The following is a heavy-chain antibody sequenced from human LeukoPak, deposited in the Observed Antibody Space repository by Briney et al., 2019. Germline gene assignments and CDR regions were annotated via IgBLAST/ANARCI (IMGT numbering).Heavy chain of an antibody. D-gene: IGHD3-22*01. J-gene: IGHJ4*02. V-gene: IGHV5-51*01. CDR1: GYSFTSYW. Sequence: GESLQISCQGSGYSFTSYWIGWVRQMPGKGLEWMGIIYPGDSDTRYSPSFQGQVTISADKSISTAYLQWSSLKASDTAMYYCARMDYYDSSGYYNYFDYWGQRALVTVSS. CDR2: IYPGDSDT. CDR3: ARMDYYDSSGYYNYFDY.